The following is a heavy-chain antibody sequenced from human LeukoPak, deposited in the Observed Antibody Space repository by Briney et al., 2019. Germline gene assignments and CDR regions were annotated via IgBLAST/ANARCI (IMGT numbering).Heavy chain of an antibody. CDR1: GFALSSHW. V-gene: IGHV3-7*03. CDR3: ARNNGMDV. J-gene: IGHJ6*02. CDR2: VNRDGSET. Sequence: GSLRLSCAASGFALSSHWMTWVRQVPGRGPEWVANVNRDGSETYYLDSVKGRFTISKDNAKNSLYPQMNSLRAEDTALYHCARNNGMDVWGRGTTVIVSS.